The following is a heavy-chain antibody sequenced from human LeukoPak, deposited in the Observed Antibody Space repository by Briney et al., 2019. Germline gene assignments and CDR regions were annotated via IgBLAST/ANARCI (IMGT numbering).Heavy chain of an antibody. J-gene: IGHJ4*02. CDR1: GFTFSSYS. CDR3: ARGKHSSGLIDY. D-gene: IGHD6-19*01. Sequence: PGGSLRLSCAASGFTFSSYSMNWVRQAPGKGLEWVSSISSSSSYIYYADSVKGRFTISRDNAKNSLYLQMNSLRAEDTAVYYCARGKHSSGLIDYWDQGTLVTVSS. CDR2: ISSSSSYI. V-gene: IGHV3-21*01.